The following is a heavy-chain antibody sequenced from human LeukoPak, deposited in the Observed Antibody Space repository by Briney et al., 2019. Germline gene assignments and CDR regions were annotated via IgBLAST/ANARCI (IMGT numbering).Heavy chain of an antibody. J-gene: IGHJ4*02. CDR3: AKDFRIGYSAHFDY. Sequence: GGSLRLSCVGSGFTFRSHAMSWVRQAPEKGLEFVSGIYENGGTTYYADSVKGRFSISRDNSKNTLYPQMDSLRGEDTAVYYCAKDFRIGYSAHFDYWGQGALVTVSS. D-gene: IGHD2-21*01. CDR2: IYENGGTT. CDR1: GFTFRSHA. V-gene: IGHV3-23*01.